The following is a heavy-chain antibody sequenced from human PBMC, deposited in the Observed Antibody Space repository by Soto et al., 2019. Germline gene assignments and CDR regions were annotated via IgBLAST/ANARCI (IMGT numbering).Heavy chain of an antibody. CDR2: ISSSGSTM. CDR3: AREVGALDYFDY. V-gene: IGHV3-48*03. CDR1: GFTLSSYD. Sequence: EVQLVESGGGLVQPGGSLRLSCAASGFTLSSYDMNWVRQAPGKGLEWVSYISSSGSTMNYADSVKGRFTISRDIAKKSLYLEMNSQRGEDMAVYYGAREVGALDYFDYWGQGILVTVSS. J-gene: IGHJ4*02. D-gene: IGHD1-26*01.